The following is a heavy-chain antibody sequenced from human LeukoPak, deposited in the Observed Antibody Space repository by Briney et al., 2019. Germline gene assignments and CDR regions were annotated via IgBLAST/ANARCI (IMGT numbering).Heavy chain of an antibody. J-gene: IGHJ3*02. CDR3: AKDFSGYDYNLYAFDI. V-gene: IGHV3-30*18. CDR1: GFTLSSYG. D-gene: IGHD5-12*01. Sequence: GRSLRLSCAASGFTLSSYGMHWVRQAPGKGLEWVAVISYDGSNKYYADSVKGRFTISRDNSKHTLYLQMNSLRAEYTAAYDCAKDFSGYDYNLYAFDIWGQGTMVTVSS. CDR2: ISYDGSNK.